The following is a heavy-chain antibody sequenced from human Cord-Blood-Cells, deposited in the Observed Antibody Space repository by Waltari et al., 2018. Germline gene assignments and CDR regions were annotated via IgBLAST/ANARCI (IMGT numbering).Heavy chain of an antibody. CDR2: SIPIFGTA. CDR1: A. Sequence: AISWVRQAPGQGLEWMGGSIPIFGTANYAQKFQGRVTITADESTSTAYMELSSLRSEDTAVYYCASDQIISDYYYYGMDVWGQGTTVTVSS. V-gene: IGHV1-69*01. D-gene: IGHD3-10*01. CDR3: ASDQIISDYYYYGMDV. J-gene: IGHJ6*02.